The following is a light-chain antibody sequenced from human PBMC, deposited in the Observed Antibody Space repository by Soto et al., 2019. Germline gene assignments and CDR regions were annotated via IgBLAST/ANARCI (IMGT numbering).Light chain of an antibody. J-gene: IGKJ4*01. CDR2: GAS. CDR1: QSVSTN. Sequence: ETVMTQSPATLSVSPGERATLSCRASQSVSTNLAWYQQRPGQAPRLLIYGASTRDAGIPGTFSGSGCGTEFTLTISSLQSEDFAVYYCQQYYNWPLPFGGGTKVEIK. CDR3: QQYYNWPLP. V-gene: IGKV3-15*01.